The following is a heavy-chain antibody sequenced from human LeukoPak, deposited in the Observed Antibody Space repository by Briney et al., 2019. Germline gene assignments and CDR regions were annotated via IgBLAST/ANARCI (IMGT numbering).Heavy chain of an antibody. J-gene: IGHJ4*02. CDR1: GFTFSSYW. CDR3: ARDGGHSYGHKPFDY. CDR2: IKQDGSEK. D-gene: IGHD5-18*01. V-gene: IGHV3-7*01. Sequence: PGGSLRLSCAASGFTFSSYWMSWVRQAPGKGLEWVANIKQDGSEKYYVDSVKGRFTISSDNAKNSLYLQMNSLRAEDTAVYYFARDGGHSYGHKPFDYWGQGTLVTVSS.